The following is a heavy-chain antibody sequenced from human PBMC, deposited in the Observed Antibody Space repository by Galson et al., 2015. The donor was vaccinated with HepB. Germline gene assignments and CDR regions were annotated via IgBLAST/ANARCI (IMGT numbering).Heavy chain of an antibody. CDR1: GYTFTSYD. CDR3: VRGGWIVGTSGPLYGMDV. V-gene: IGHV1-8*01. CDR2: MNPNSGNT. J-gene: IGHJ6*02. D-gene: IGHD1-26*01. Sequence: SVKVSCKATGYTFTSYDINWVRQATGQGLEWMGGMNPNSGNTGYEQKFQGRFIITRKTSINTAYMELSSLRSEDTAVYYCVRGGWIVGTSGPLYGMDVWGQGTTVTVSS.